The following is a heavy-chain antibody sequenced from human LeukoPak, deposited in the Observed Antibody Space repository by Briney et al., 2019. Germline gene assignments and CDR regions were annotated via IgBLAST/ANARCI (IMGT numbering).Heavy chain of an antibody. CDR3: ARGGGLDV. CDR1: GFTFSSYW. Sequence: GGSLRLSCAASGFTFSSYWMNWARQAPGKGLEWVASIKHNGNVNYYVDSVKGRFTISRDNAKNSLYLQMSNLRAEDTAVYFWARGGGLDVWGQGATVTVSS. D-gene: IGHD3-16*01. V-gene: IGHV3-7*03. CDR2: IKHNGNVN. J-gene: IGHJ6*02.